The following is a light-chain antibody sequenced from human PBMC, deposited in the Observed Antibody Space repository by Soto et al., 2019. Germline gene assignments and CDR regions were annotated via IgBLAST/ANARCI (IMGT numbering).Light chain of an antibody. CDR3: QQYHIWPSWT. CDR1: QSVSLS. Sequence: EIVLTQSPATLSVSLGDSATLSCRAGQSVSLSLAWYQMRPGQPPRLLIYGASTRATDIPARFRGTGSGTDFTLTISSLQSEDFAVYFCQQYHIWPSWTFGQGTKAAI. J-gene: IGKJ1*01. CDR2: GAS. V-gene: IGKV3-15*01.